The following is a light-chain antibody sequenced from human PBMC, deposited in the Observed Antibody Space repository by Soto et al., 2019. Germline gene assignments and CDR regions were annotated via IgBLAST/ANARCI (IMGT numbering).Light chain of an antibody. Sequence: DVVMTQSPLSLPVALGQSASISCRSSQSLVYSDGNTYWNWFQQRPGHSPRRLIYKVSNRDSGVLDRFSSSGACIDFTLKISRLEAEDVGVYYCLQGPHCPGTVGQGTKVKNK. CDR1: QSLVYSDGNTY. CDR3: LQGPHCPGT. CDR2: KVS. J-gene: IGKJ1*01. V-gene: IGKV2-30*01.